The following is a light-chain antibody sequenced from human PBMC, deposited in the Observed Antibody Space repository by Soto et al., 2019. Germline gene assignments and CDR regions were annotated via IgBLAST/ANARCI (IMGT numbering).Light chain of an antibody. J-gene: IGKJ4*01. CDR1: QGISTY. V-gene: IGKV1-9*01. Sequence: DIQLNQSPSFLSASVGDRVTITCRASQGISTYLAWYQQKLGKAPKLLIYDASTLQRGVPSRFSGSRSGTEFTLTISSLQPEDFAAYYCQQLNGYLELTFGGGTKVDIK. CDR3: QQLNGYLELT. CDR2: DAS.